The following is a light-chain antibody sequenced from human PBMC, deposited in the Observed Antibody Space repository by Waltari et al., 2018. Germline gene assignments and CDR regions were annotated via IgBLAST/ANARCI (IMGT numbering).Light chain of an antibody. Sequence: SGVLTQPPSVSVAPGQTAKITFRGDNIANNAVHWHQQRPGQAPVLVIYDYSDRPSGIPERFSGSNSGNTATLTISRVEAGDEADYFCQVWDRSNEDAHPYGVFGGGTKLTVL. J-gene: IGLJ2*01. CDR3: QVWDRSNEDAHPYGV. CDR1: NIANNA. CDR2: DYS. V-gene: IGLV3-21*02.